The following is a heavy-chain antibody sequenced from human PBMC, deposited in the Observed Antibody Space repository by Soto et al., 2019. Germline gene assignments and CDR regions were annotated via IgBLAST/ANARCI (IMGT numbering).Heavy chain of an antibody. J-gene: IGHJ4*02. V-gene: IGHV4-4*02. D-gene: IGHD1-7*01. Sequence: SETLSLTCAVSGGSFTSNNWWTWFRQPSGQGLEWIGEIYRTGSTNYNPSLKSRVTISLDKSEKQISLKVTSLTAADTAVYYCASRDPGTSVDYWGQGTLVTVSS. CDR3: ASRDPGTSVDY. CDR1: GGSFTSNNW. CDR2: IYRTGST.